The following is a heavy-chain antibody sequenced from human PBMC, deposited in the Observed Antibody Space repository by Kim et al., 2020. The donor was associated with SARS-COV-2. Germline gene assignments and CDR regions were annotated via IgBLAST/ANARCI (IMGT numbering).Heavy chain of an antibody. V-gene: IGHV3-66*02. CDR2: IYSGGST. D-gene: IGHD2-2*01. CDR1: GFTVSSNY. Sequence: GSLRLSCAASGFTVSSNYMSWVRQAPGKGLEWVSVIYSGGSTYYADSVKGRFIISRDNSKNTLYLQMNSLRAEDTAVYYCARDPARDIVVVPAAGDYWGQGTLVTVSS. J-gene: IGHJ4*02. CDR3: ARDPARDIVVVPAAGDY.